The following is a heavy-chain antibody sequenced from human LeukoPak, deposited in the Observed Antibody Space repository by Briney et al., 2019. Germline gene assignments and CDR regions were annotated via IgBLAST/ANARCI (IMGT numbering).Heavy chain of an antibody. Sequence: GGSLRLSXAASGFTFSTYAMSWVRQAPGKGLEWVSHFVGSGGTIYYADSVKGRFTISRDNSKNTLYLQMSSLRAEDTAVYYCAKSDCGGDCHLLDYWGQGTLVTVSS. J-gene: IGHJ4*02. V-gene: IGHV3-23*01. CDR2: FVGSGGTI. D-gene: IGHD2-21*02. CDR3: AKSDCGGDCHLLDY. CDR1: GFTFSTYA.